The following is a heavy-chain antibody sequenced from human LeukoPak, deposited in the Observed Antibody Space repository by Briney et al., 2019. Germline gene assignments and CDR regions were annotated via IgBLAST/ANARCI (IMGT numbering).Heavy chain of an antibody. CDR2: ISTYNGNT. D-gene: IGHD3-3*01. CDR3: ARDPTEDFWSGFYSYFDF. CDR1: GYTFTTYG. V-gene: IGHV1-18*01. Sequence: ASVKVSCKASGYTFTTYGISWVRQAPGQVLEWMGWISTYNGNTHYAQKFQGRVTMTTDTSTSTAYMELRSLRSDDTAVYYCARDPTEDFWSGFYSYFDFWGQGTLVTVSS. J-gene: IGHJ4*02.